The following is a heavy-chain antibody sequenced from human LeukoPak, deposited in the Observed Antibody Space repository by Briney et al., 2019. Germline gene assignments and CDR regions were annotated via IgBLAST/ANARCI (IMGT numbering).Heavy chain of an antibody. D-gene: IGHD3-22*01. Sequence: GGSLRLSCAISGITLSNYGMSWVRQAPGRGLEWVAGISDSGGSTNYADSVKGRFTISRDNPKNTLYLQMNSLRAEDTAVYFCAKRGVVIRVILVGFHKEAYYFDSWGQGALVTVSS. CDR2: ISDSGGST. CDR3: AKRGVVIRVILVGFHKEAYYFDS. CDR1: GITLSNYG. J-gene: IGHJ4*02. V-gene: IGHV3-23*01.